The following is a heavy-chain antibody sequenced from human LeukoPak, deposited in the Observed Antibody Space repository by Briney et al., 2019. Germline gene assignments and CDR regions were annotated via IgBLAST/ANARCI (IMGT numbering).Heavy chain of an antibody. CDR3: ARDYKYAFDN. D-gene: IGHD5-24*01. CDR2: IGIDSGNT. J-gene: IGHJ4*02. V-gene: IGHV3-11*06. CDR1: GFTFSDYS. Sequence: PGGSLRLSCAASGFTFSDYSMSWVRQVPGKGLEWLSFIGIDSGNTNYADSVKGRFTISGDKAKNSMYLQMNSLRVEDAAVYYCARDYKYAFDNWGQGTLVTVSS.